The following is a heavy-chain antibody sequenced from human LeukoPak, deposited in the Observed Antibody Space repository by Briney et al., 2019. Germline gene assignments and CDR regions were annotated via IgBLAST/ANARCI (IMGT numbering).Heavy chain of an antibody. CDR1: GSTFSSYA. Sequence: SVKVSCKASGSTFSSYAISWVRQAPGQGLEWMGGIIPIFGTANYAQKFQGRVTITADESTSTAYMELSSLRSEDTAVYYCARDGVEMATIYYWGQGTLVTVSS. CDR3: ARDGVEMATIYY. V-gene: IGHV1-69*13. J-gene: IGHJ4*02. CDR2: IIPIFGTA. D-gene: IGHD5-24*01.